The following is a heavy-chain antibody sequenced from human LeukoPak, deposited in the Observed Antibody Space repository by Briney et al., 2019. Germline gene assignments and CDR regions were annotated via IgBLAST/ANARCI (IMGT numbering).Heavy chain of an antibody. J-gene: IGHJ4*02. D-gene: IGHD3-10*01. CDR3: ARGYTMVRGVIIYPTGFDY. CDR1: GGSFSGYY. Sequence: TSETLSLTCAVYGGSFSGYYWGWIRQPPGKGLEWIGEINHSGSTNYNPSLKSRVTISVDTSKNQFSLKLSSVTAADTAVYYCARGYTMVRGVIIYPTGFDYWGQGTLVTVSS. V-gene: IGHV4-34*01. CDR2: INHSGST.